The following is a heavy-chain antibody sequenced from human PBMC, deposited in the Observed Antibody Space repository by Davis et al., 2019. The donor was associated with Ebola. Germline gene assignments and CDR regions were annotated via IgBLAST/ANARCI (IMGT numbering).Heavy chain of an antibody. V-gene: IGHV1-69*13. J-gene: IGHJ4*02. CDR2: ILPIFGTT. Sequence: SVKVSCKASGDTFSNYAFNWVRQAPGQGLEWMGGILPIFGTTNYAQKFQGRVSITADESTSTAYMELSSLRSDDTAVYYCARGRVGEYQLPRDRGQGTLVSVSS. CDR1: GDTFSNYA. D-gene: IGHD2-2*01. CDR3: ARGRVGEYQLPRD.